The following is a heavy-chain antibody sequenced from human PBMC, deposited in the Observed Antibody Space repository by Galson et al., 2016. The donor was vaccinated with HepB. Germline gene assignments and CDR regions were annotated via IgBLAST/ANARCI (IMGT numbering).Heavy chain of an antibody. J-gene: IGHJ2*01. Sequence: SLRLSCAASGFTFSSYAMGWVRQAPGKGLEWVSLIIGSGVTTYYADSVRGRFTISRDNSRDTLYLQMNSLRAEDTAVYFCAKVGEPGLGGYWYFALWGRGTLVTVSS. CDR2: IIGSGVTT. CDR3: AKVGEPGLGGYWYFAL. V-gene: IGHV3-23*01. CDR1: GFTFSSYA. D-gene: IGHD3-16*01.